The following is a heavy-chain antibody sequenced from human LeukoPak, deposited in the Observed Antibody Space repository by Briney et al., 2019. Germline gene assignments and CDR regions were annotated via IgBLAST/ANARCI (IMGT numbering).Heavy chain of an antibody. CDR3: ARVMEWLPAMALDP. V-gene: IGHV1-69*13. CDR2: IIPIFGTA. Sequence: GASVKVSCKASGFTFTTYGISWVRQAPGQGLEWMGGIIPIFGTANYAQKFQGRVTITADESTSTAYMELSSLRSEDTAVYYCARVMEWLPAMALDPWGQGTLVTVSS. J-gene: IGHJ5*02. CDR1: GFTFTTYG. D-gene: IGHD5-24*01.